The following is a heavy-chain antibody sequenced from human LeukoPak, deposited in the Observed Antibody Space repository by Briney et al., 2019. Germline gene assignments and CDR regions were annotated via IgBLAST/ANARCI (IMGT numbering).Heavy chain of an antibody. Sequence: GGSLRLSCAASVFTSSYYGISWVRQAPAKGLEWVSAISGNGDRTDYSDYVKGRFTISRDNSKNAVYLQMNSLKTEDTAVYYCTRDQSPYYWGQGTLVTVSS. CDR3: TRDQSPYY. CDR2: ISGNGDRT. J-gene: IGHJ4*02. CDR1: VFTSSYYG. V-gene: IGHV3-23*01.